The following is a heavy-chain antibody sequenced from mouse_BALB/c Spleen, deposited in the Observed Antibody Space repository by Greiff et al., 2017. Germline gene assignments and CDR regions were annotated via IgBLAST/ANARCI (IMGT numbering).Heavy chain of an antibody. Sequence: EVQGVESGGGLVQPGGSRKLSCAASGFTFSSFGMHWVRQAPEKGLEWVAYISSGSSTIYYADTVKGRFTISRDNPKNTLFLQMTSLRSEDTAMYYGARGYYAMDYWGQGTSVTVSS. V-gene: IGHV5-17*02. CDR3: ARGYYAMDY. CDR1: GFTFSSFG. J-gene: IGHJ4*01. CDR2: ISSGSSTI.